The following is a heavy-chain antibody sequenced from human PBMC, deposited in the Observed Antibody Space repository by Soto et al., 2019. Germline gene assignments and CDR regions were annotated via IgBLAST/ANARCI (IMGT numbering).Heavy chain of an antibody. CDR2: TYYRSKWYN. J-gene: IGHJ6*02. Sequence: SQTLSLTCAISGDSVSSNSAAWNWIRQSPSRGLEWLGRTYYRSKWYNDYAVSVKSRITINPDTSKNQFSLQLNSVTPEDTAVYYCARGAVCSSTSCYIGPRGYYYYAMDVWGQGTTVTASS. CDR1: GDSVSSNSAA. CDR3: ARGAVCSSTSCYIGPRGYYYYAMDV. D-gene: IGHD2-2*02. V-gene: IGHV6-1*01.